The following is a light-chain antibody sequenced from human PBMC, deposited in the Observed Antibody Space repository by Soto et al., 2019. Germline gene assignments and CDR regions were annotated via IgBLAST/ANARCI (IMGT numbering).Light chain of an antibody. V-gene: IGLV1-47*01. Sequence: QSVLTQPPSASGTPGQRVTISCSGSGSNIGSRYVYWYRQVPGTAPKLLIYQDSQRPSGVPDRFSGSKSGTSASLAISGLRSEDEADYYCTAWDDSLSGPVFGGGTKPPS. J-gene: IGLJ3*02. CDR3: TAWDDSLSGPV. CDR2: QDS. CDR1: GSNIGSRY.